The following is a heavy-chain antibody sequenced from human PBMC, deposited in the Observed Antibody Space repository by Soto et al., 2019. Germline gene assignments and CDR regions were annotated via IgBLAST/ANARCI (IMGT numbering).Heavy chain of an antibody. D-gene: IGHD2-2*01. V-gene: IGHV3-74*01. J-gene: IGHJ6*02. CDR3: ARILLTSWGTPDV. Sequence: GSLRLSCAASGXTFSSYGMHCVRQAPGKGLVWVSRINSDGSSTSYADSVKGRFTISRDNAKNTLYLQMNSLRAEDTAVYYCARILLTSWGTPDVWGQGTTGTVSS. CDR2: INSDGSST. CDR1: GXTFSSYG.